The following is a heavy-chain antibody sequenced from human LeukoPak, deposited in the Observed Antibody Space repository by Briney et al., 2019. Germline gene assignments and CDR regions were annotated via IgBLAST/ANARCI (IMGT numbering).Heavy chain of an antibody. CDR3: ATGSSSGWLYYYYYMDV. V-gene: IGHV1-18*01. D-gene: IGHD6-19*01. J-gene: IGHJ6*03. Sequence: ASVKVSCKASGYTFTSYGISWVRQAPGQGLEWMGWISAYNGNTNYAQKLQGRVTMTTDTSTSTAYMELRSLRSDDTAVYYCATGSSSGWLYYYYYMDVWGKGTTVTVSS. CDR1: GYTFTSYG. CDR2: ISAYNGNT.